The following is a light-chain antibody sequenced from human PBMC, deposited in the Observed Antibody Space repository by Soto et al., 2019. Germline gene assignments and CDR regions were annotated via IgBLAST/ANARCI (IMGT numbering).Light chain of an antibody. J-gene: IGKJ2*01. CDR1: QSVSSN. Sequence: EIVLTQSPATLSLSPGERATLSCRASQSVSSNLAWYQQKPGQAPRLLIFGASIRATGVPARFSAGGSGTEFTLTISSLQSEDFAIYYCQQYNDWPTYTFGQGTNLDIK. CDR3: QQYNDWPTYT. V-gene: IGKV3-15*01. CDR2: GAS.